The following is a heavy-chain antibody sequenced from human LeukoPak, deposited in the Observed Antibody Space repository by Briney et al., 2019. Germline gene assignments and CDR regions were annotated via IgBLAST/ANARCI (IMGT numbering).Heavy chain of an antibody. CDR1: GFSFWSDS. V-gene: IGHV3-21*01. D-gene: IGHD1-26*01. CDR2: ICSSSSYI. Sequence: GGSLRLSCAASGFSFWSDSISGVRQDPGRGVWWVSSICSSSSYIHSAESVRCRFTISRDNAKNSLFLQMNSLRAGDTAVYYCARDEWGDAFDIWGQGTMVTVFS. CDR3: ARDEWGDAFDI. J-gene: IGHJ3*02.